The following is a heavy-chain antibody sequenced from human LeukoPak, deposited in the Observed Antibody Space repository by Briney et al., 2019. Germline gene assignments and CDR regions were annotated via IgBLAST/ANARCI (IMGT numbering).Heavy chain of an antibody. J-gene: IGHJ4*02. CDR3: AKEDSSGYYFRPSRGFDY. Sequence: ASVKVSCKASGYPFASYGISWVRQAPGQGLEWMGWISAYKGNTNYAQKFQGRVTMTTDTSTSTAYMELRSLRSDDTAVCYCAKEDSSGYYFRPSRGFDYWGQGTLVTVSS. V-gene: IGHV1-18*01. CDR2: ISAYKGNT. CDR1: GYPFASYG. D-gene: IGHD3-22*01.